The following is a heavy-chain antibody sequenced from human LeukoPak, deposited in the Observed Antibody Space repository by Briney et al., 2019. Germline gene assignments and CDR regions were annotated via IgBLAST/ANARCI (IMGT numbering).Heavy chain of an antibody. J-gene: IGHJ3*02. Sequence: PSETLSLTCTVSGGSISSYYWSWIRQPPGKGLEWIGYIYYSGSTNYNPSLKSRVTISVDTSKNQFSLKLSSVTAADTAVYYCARHDYDSTAAFDIWGQGTMVTVSS. CDR1: GGSISSYY. CDR3: ARHDYDSTAAFDI. V-gene: IGHV4-59*01. D-gene: IGHD3-22*01. CDR2: IYYSGST.